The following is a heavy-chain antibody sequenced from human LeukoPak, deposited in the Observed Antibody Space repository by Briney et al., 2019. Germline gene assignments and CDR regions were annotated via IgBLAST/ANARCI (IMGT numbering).Heavy chain of an antibody. V-gene: IGHV3-11*01. CDR3: AREGQEGDYYDSSGSPFADY. D-gene: IGHD3-22*01. CDR2: ISSSGSTI. J-gene: IGHJ4*02. CDR1: GFTFGTHA. Sequence: GGSLRLSCVASGFTFGTHAMSWIRQAPGKGLEWVSYISSSGSTIYYADSVKGRFTISRDNAKNSLYLQMNSLRAEDTAVYYCAREGQEGDYYDSSGSPFADYWGQGTLVTVSS.